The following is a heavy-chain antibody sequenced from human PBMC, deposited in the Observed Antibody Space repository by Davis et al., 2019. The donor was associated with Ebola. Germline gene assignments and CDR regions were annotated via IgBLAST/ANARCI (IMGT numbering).Heavy chain of an antibody. Sequence: ASVKVSCKASGYSFTDDGISWVRQAPGQGLEWMGWISTYNGNTNYAQKVQGRITMTTDTSTSTAYMELRSLRSDDTAVYYCARDGHIVVVVGSFDPWGQGTLVTVSS. CDR2: ISTYNGNT. V-gene: IGHV1-18*01. CDR3: ARDGHIVVVVGSFDP. D-gene: IGHD2-21*01. J-gene: IGHJ5*02. CDR1: GYSFTDDG.